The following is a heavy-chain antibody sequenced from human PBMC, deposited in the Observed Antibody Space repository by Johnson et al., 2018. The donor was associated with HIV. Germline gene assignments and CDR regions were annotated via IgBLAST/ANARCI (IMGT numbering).Heavy chain of an antibody. V-gene: IGHV3-11*04. J-gene: IGHJ3*02. CDR1: GFTFSDYY. CDR3: AGGYSPGAFDI. CDR2: ISSSGGTI. D-gene: IGHD5-18*01. Sequence: QVQLVESGGGLVKPGGSLRLSCAASGFTFSDYYMTWIRQAPGKGLEWVSYISSSGGTIYYTDSVKGRFTISRDNPKNSLYLHRNSLRAEDTAVYYCAGGYSPGAFDIWGQGTMVTVSS.